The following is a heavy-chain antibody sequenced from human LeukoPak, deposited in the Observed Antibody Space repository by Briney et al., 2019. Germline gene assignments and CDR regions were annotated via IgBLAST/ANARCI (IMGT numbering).Heavy chain of an antibody. J-gene: IGHJ4*02. CDR3: AGISYSGTWPVGY. V-gene: IGHV3-23*01. CDR2: VSGGGDTT. D-gene: IGHD6-6*01. CDR1: GFSFSSYA. Sequence: PGGSLRLSGAASGFSFSSYAMSWVRQAPGKGLEWVSAVSGGGDTTYTADSVKGRFTISRDNSKNTIYLQMNTLITEDTALYYCAGISYSGTWPVGYWGQGTLVTVTA.